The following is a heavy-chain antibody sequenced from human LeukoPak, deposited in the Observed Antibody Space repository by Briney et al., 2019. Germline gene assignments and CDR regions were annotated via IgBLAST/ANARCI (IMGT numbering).Heavy chain of an antibody. CDR1: GFKFTDWY. CDR2: ISSTVDNS. V-gene: IGHV3-11*04. CDR3: ARDRGGSALAN. D-gene: IGHD1-26*01. Sequence: PGGSLRLSCAASGFKFTDWYTNWVRQAPGKGLEWVSYISSTVDNSNYADSVKGRFTISRDTAKSTLYLQMDSLRVEDTAVYYCARDRGGSALANWGQGTLVIVSS. J-gene: IGHJ4*02.